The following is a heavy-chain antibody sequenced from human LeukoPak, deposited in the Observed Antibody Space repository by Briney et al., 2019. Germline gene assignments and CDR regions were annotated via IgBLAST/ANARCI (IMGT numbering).Heavy chain of an antibody. CDR2: MNPNSGNT. J-gene: IGHJ3*02. V-gene: IGHV1-8*02. CDR3: ARADAFDI. Sequence: VASVKVSCKASGYTLTGYYMHWVRQATGQGLEWMGWMNPNSGNTGYAQKFQGRVTMTRNTSISTAYMELSSLRSEDTAVYYCARADAFDIWGQGTMVTVSS. CDR1: GYTLTGYY.